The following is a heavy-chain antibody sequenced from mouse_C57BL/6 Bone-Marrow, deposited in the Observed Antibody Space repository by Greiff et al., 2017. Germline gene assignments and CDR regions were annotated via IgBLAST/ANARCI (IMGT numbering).Heavy chain of an antibody. J-gene: IGHJ2*01. CDR1: GFTFTDYY. CDR3: ARFLRLRRRVYYFDY. Sequence: DVKLVESGGGLVQPGGSLSLSCAASGFTFTDYYMSWVRQPPGKALEWLGFIRNKANGYTTEYSASVKGRFTISRDNSQSILYLQMNALRAEDSATYYCARFLRLRRRVYYFDYWGQGTTLTVSS. CDR2: IRNKANGYTT. V-gene: IGHV7-3*01. D-gene: IGHD2-4*01.